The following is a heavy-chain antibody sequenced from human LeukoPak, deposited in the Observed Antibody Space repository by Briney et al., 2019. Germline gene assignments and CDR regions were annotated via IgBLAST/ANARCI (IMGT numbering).Heavy chain of an antibody. J-gene: IGHJ4*02. CDR1: GFTFSSYA. CDR3: AKLFRTSVWFFDS. D-gene: IGHD6-19*01. Sequence: PGGSLRLSCAASGFTFSSYALSWVRQAPGQGLEWVSLMSGSGYTADYADSVKGRFTISRDNSKNTLYLQMNSLNAEDTALYYCAKLFRTSVWFFDSWGQGTLVTVSS. CDR2: MSGSGYTA. V-gene: IGHV3-23*01.